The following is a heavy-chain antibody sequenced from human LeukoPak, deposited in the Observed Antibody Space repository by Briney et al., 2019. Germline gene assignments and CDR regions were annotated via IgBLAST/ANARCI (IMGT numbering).Heavy chain of an antibody. V-gene: IGHV3-15*01. J-gene: IGHJ4*02. Sequence: GGSLRLSCAASGFTFSNAWMSWVRQAPGKGLEWVGRIKSKTDGGTTDYAAPVKGRFTISRDDSKNTLYLQMNSLKTEDTAVYYCTTDLVQQWLVMYWVDYWGQGTLVTVSS. CDR3: TTDLVQQWLVMYWVDY. D-gene: IGHD6-19*01. CDR2: IKSKTDGGTT. CDR1: GFTFSNAW.